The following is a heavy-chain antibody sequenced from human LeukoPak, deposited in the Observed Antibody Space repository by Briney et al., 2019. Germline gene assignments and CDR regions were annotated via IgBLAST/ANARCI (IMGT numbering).Heavy chain of an antibody. CDR3: AKDVYDSSGYSPLDY. D-gene: IGHD3-22*01. CDR1: GYTFSSYA. V-gene: IGHV3-23*01. Sequence: GGSLRLSCAASGYTFSSYAMSWVRQAPGKGLEWVSAISGSGGSTYYADSVKGRFTISRDNSKNTLYLQMNSLRAEDTAVYYCAKDVYDSSGYSPLDYWGQGTLVTVSS. CDR2: ISGSGGST. J-gene: IGHJ4*02.